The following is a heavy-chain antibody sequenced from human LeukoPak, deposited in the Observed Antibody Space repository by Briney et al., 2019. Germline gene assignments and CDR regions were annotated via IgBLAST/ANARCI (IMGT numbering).Heavy chain of an antibody. CDR2: IYSGGST. J-gene: IGHJ4*02. CDR3: ARGRLIGAPDERYYLDY. D-gene: IGHD3-22*01. Sequence: GGSLRLSCAASGFTFSSYAMSWVRQAPGKGLEWVSLIYSGGSTYYADSVKGRFPISRDNSKNTLYLQMNSLRAEDTAVYYCARGRLIGAPDERYYLDYWGQGTLVTVSS. CDR1: GFTFSSYA. V-gene: IGHV3-66*01.